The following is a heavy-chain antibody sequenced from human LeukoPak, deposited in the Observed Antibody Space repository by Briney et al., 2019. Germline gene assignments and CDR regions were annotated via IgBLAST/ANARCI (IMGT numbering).Heavy chain of an antibody. V-gene: IGHV3-23*01. Sequence: PGGSLRLPCAASGFTFSSYAMSWVRQAPGKGLEWVSAISGSGGSTYYADSVKGRFTISRDSAKNSLYLQMNSLREEDTAVYHCATDHYGDFYFDYWGQGTLVTVSS. J-gene: IGHJ4*02. CDR2: ISGSGGST. CDR3: ATDHYGDFYFDY. D-gene: IGHD4-17*01. CDR1: GFTFSSYA.